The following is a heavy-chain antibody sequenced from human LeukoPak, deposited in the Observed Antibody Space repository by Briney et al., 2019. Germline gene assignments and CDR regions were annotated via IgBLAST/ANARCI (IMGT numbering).Heavy chain of an antibody. CDR1: GGSISSGSYY. CDR2: IYYSGST. J-gene: IGHJ3*02. CDR3: ARDAVLLWFGELNDAFDI. Sequence: SETLSLTCTVSGGSISSGSYYWSWIRQPAGKGLEWIGRIYYSGSTYYNPSLKSRVTISVDTSKNQFSLKLSSVTAADTAVYYCARDAVLLWFGELNDAFDIWGQGTMVTVSS. V-gene: IGHV4-39*07. D-gene: IGHD3-10*01.